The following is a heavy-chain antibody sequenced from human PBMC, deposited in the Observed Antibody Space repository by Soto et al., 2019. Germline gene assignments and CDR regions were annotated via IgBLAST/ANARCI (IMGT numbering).Heavy chain of an antibody. D-gene: IGHD2-8*02. Sequence: EMQLVESGGGLVNPGGSLRLSCASSGLIVNNNYMNWVRQAPGKGLEWVSVIQSGSSASYADFVMGRFTISRHTSKNMVYLQMNSLRAEDTGIYYCARDPGYCSGGVCFRYMDVWGKGTAVTVSS. V-gene: IGHV3-53*04. CDR3: ARDPGYCSGGVCFRYMDV. CDR1: GLIVNNNY. J-gene: IGHJ6*03. CDR2: IQSGSSA.